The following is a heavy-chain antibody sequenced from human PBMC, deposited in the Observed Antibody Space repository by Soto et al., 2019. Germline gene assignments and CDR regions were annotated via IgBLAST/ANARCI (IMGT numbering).Heavy chain of an antibody. CDR3: AKRSPYSGGWYGMDV. CDR1: GFTLSSYW. D-gene: IGHD6-19*01. V-gene: IGHV3-7*01. CDR2: IKQNGSEG. Sequence: PGGSLRLSCVASGFTLSSYWMSWVRQAPGKGLEWVGNIKQNGSEGYYVDSVKGRFTMSRDNAKNSLYLQMNNPRAEDTAAYYCAKRSPYSGGWYGMDVWGQGTTVTVSS. J-gene: IGHJ6*02.